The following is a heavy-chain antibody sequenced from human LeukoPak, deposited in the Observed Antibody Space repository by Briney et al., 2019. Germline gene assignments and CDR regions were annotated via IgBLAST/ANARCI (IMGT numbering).Heavy chain of an antibody. CDR3: ASLYYDILTGYEGGFDY. V-gene: IGHV3-21*01. CDR1: GFTFSSYS. CDR2: ISSSSSYI. J-gene: IGHJ4*02. D-gene: IGHD3-9*01. Sequence: PGGSLRLSCAASGFTFSSYSMNWVRQAPGKGLEWVSSISSSSSYIYYADSVKGRFTISRDNAKNSLYLQMNSLRAEDTAVYYCASLYYDILTGYEGGFDYWGQGTPVTVSS.